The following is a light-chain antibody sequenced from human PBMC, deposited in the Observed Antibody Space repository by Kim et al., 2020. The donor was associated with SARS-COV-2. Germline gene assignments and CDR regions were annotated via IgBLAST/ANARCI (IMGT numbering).Light chain of an antibody. CDR3: QSYNRDNVL. CDR1: SGSIDDNY. J-gene: IGLJ2*01. V-gene: IGLV6-57*03. CDR2: EDD. Sequence: GKTLDISCTRSSGSIDDNYVQWYQQRPGGVPTTVIYEDDQRPSGVSDRFSGSIDNSSNSASLTISGLRTEDEADYYCQSYNRDNVLFGGGTKVTVL.